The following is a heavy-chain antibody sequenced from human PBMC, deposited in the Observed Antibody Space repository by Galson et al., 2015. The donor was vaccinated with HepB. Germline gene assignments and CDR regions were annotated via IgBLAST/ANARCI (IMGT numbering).Heavy chain of an antibody. J-gene: IGHJ3*02. CDR2: INPSGGST. D-gene: IGHD3-22*01. CDR1: GYTFTSYY. Sequence: QSGAEVKKPGESLKTSCKASGYTFTSYYMHWVRQAPGQGLEWMGIINPSGGSTSYAQKFQGRVTMTTDTSTSTAYMELRSLRSDDTAVYYCARGQPDYYDSSGYYPQAFDIWGQGTMVTVSS. CDR3: ARGQPDYYDSSGYYPQAFDI. V-gene: IGHV1-46*01.